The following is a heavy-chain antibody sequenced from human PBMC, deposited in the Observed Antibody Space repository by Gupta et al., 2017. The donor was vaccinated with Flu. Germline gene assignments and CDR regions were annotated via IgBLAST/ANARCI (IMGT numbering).Heavy chain of an antibody. J-gene: IGHJ6*02. CDR2: ISYDGDNK. CDR1: GFTFRNFV. Sequence: QVQLVESGGGLVQPGWSLRLSCAASGFTFRNFVMQWVRQAPGKGLEWVALISYDGDNKHYTDSVKGRFTISRDNPKNMLYLQLNSLRGEDTAVYYCVKGLATYYDTTPYQYYYYGMDVWGQGTAVIVSS. CDR3: VKGLATYYDTTPYQYYYYGMDV. D-gene: IGHD3-16*01. V-gene: IGHV3-30*18.